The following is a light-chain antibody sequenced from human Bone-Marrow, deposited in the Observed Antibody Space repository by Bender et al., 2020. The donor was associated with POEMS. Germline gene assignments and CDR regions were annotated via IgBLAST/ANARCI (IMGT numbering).Light chain of an antibody. Sequence: QSVLTQPPSASGTPGQSVTISCSGTSSNFGNNAANWYQHVPGTAPKLLIHSNNQRPSGVPDRFSASTSGTSTSLAISGLHSDDEADYYCSSWDDSLNGWVFGGGTKLTVL. V-gene: IGLV1-44*01. CDR2: SNN. J-gene: IGLJ3*02. CDR1: SSNFGNNA. CDR3: SSWDDSLNGWV.